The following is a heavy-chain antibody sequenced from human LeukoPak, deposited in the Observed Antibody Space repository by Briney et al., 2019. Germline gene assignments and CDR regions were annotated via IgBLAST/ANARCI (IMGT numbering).Heavy chain of an antibody. CDR2: IYYSGTT. D-gene: IGHD6-13*01. Sequence: PSETLSLTCTVSGGSISSYYLRWIRQPPGKGLEWMGDIYYSGTTNYNPSLKSRVTILVDTSKNQFSLNLSSVTAADTAVYYCARRGIAAAGYDYWGQGTLVTVSS. CDR3: ARRGIAAAGYDY. J-gene: IGHJ4*02. CDR1: GGSISSYY. V-gene: IGHV4-59*08.